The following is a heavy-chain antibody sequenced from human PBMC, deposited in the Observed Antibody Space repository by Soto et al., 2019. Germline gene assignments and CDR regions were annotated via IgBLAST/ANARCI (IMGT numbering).Heavy chain of an antibody. CDR1: GLNFDDFA. V-gene: IGHV3-9*01. D-gene: IGHD3-3*01. CDR3: AKGRYDFWSPYYFDS. J-gene: IGHJ4*02. Sequence: GGSLRLSCVGTGLNFDDFAIHWVRHAPGKGLEWVSGITWDNRVLAYADSVKGRFTISRDNARNSLYLQMDSLRDEDTALYYCAKGRYDFWSPYYFDSWGQGTLVTVSS. CDR2: ITWDNRVL.